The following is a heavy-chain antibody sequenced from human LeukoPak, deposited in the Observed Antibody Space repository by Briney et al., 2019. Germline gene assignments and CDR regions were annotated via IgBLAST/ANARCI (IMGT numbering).Heavy chain of an antibody. CDR2: TYYRSKWYN. J-gene: IGHJ4*02. D-gene: IGHD1-1*01. V-gene: IGHV6-1*01. Sequence: GRTYYRSKWYNDYAVSVKSRITINPDTSKNQFSLQLNSMTPEDTAVYYCAREGSEGYLFDYWGQGTLVTVSS. CDR3: AREGSEGYLFDY.